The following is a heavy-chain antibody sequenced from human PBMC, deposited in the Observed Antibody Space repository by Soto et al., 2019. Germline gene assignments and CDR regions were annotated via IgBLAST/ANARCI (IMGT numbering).Heavy chain of an antibody. Sequence: PGGSLRLSCAASGFTFSSYSMNWVRQAPGKGLEWVSYISSSSSTIYYADSVKGRFTISRDNAKNSLYLQMNSLRAEDTAVYYCARDLVVVPAAMYYGMDVWGQGTTVTVSS. CDR2: ISSSSSTI. CDR1: GFTFSSYS. V-gene: IGHV3-48*01. D-gene: IGHD2-2*01. CDR3: ARDLVVVPAAMYYGMDV. J-gene: IGHJ6*02.